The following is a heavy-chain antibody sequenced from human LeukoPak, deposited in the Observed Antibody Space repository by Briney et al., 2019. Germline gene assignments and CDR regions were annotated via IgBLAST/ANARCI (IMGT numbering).Heavy chain of an antibody. D-gene: IGHD2-21*02. CDR2: INPNSGDT. Sequence: ASVKVSCKASGYTFTGYYVHWVRQAPGQGLEWTGRINPNSGDTNYAQKFQGRVTMTRDTSIGTAYMELSRLRSDDTAVYYCARDYCGGDCFPDYWGQGTLVTVSS. V-gene: IGHV1-2*06. CDR1: GYTFTGYY. CDR3: ARDYCGGDCFPDY. J-gene: IGHJ4*02.